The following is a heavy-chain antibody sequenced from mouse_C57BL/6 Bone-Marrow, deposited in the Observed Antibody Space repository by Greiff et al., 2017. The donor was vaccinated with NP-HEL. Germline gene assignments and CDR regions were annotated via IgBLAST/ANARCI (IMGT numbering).Heavy chain of an antibody. Sequence: QVQLKQPGADLVKPGASVKLSCKASGYTFTSYWMHWVKQRPGRGLEWIGRIDPNSGGTKFNEKFKTKATLTVDKPSSTAYMQLSSLTSEDSAVLYCARYSNSSRGRYVDVWGTGNTVTVSS. CDR1: GYTFTSYW. D-gene: IGHD1-1*01. V-gene: IGHV1-72*01. CDR3: ARYSNSSRGRYVDV. CDR2: IDPNSGGT. J-gene: IGHJ1*03.